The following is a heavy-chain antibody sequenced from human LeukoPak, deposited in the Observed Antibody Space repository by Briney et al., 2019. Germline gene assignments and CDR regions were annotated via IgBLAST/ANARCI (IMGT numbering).Heavy chain of an antibody. CDR3: AKGAVSSWYGSTFDY. D-gene: IGHD6-13*01. CDR2: ISYDGSNK. J-gene: IGHJ4*02. V-gene: IGHV3-30*18. Sequence: GGSLRLSCAASGFTFSSYGMHWVRQAPGKGLDGVAVISYDGSNKYYADSVKGRFTISRDNSKNTLYLQMNSLRAEDTAVYYCAKGAVSSWYGSTFDYWGQGTLVTVSS. CDR1: GFTFSSYG.